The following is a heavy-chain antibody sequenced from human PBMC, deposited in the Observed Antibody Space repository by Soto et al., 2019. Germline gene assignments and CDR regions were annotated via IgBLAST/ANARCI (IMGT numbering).Heavy chain of an antibody. CDR3: AREGYCSGGSCYSRTLDY. CDR2: INHSGST. Sequence: TLSLTCAVYFGSFSGYYCSWIRQPPGKGLEWIGEINHSGSTNYNPSLKSRVTISVDTSKNQFSLKLSSVTAADTAVYYCAREGYCSGGSCYSRTLDYWGQGTLVTVSS. D-gene: IGHD2-15*01. V-gene: IGHV4-34*01. CDR1: FGSFSGYY. J-gene: IGHJ4*02.